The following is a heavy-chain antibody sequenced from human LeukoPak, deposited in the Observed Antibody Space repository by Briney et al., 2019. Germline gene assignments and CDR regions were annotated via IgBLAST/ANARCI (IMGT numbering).Heavy chain of an antibody. CDR2: ISYDGSNK. CDR1: GFTFSSYG. Sequence: GGSLRLSCAASGFTFSSYGMHWVRQAPGKGLEWVAVISYDGSNKYYADSVKGRFTISRDNSKNTLYLQMNSLRAEDTAVYYCAKDSDAFDIWGQGTMVTVSS. J-gene: IGHJ3*02. CDR3: AKDSDAFDI. V-gene: IGHV3-30*18.